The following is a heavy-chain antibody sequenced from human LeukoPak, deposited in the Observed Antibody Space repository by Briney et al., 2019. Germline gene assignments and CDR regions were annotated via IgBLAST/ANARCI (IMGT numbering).Heavy chain of an antibody. CDR2: ISYDGSNK. Sequence: TGGSLRLSCAASGFTFSSYGMHWVRQAPGKGLEWVAVISYDGSNKYYADSVRGRFTISRDNSKNTLYLQMNSLRAEDTAVYYCARGRGYYFDYWGQGTLVTVSS. CDR3: ARGRGYYFDY. D-gene: IGHD3-3*01. CDR1: GFTFSSYG. V-gene: IGHV3-30*03. J-gene: IGHJ4*02.